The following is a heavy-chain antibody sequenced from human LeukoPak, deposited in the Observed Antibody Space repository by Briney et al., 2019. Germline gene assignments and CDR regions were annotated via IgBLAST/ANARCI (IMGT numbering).Heavy chain of an antibody. J-gene: IGHJ4*02. V-gene: IGHV1-46*01. CDR3: ARESITGYYYDSSGYYEN. Sequence: GASVKVSCKASGYTFTSYYMHWVRQAPGQGLEWMGIINPSGGSTSYAQKFQGRVTMTRDTSTSTVYMELSSLRSEDTAVYYCARESITGYYYDSSGYYENWGQGTLVTVSS. D-gene: IGHD3-22*01. CDR2: INPSGGST. CDR1: GYTFTSYY.